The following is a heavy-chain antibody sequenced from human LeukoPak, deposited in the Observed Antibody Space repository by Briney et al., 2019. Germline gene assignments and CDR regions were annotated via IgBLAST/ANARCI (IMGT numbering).Heavy chain of an antibody. CDR2: INADGSIT. CDR1: GFTFGNSW. D-gene: IGHD1-14*01. CDR3: IVVVEPPDSDGFDV. J-gene: IGHJ3*01. V-gene: IGHV3-74*01. Sequence: PGGSLRLSCAASGFTFGNSWVHWVRQAPGKGLVWVSLINADGSITSYADSVKGRFTISRDNARNTLSLEMNSLTIEDTAVYYCIVVVEPPDSDGFDVWGQGTMITVSS.